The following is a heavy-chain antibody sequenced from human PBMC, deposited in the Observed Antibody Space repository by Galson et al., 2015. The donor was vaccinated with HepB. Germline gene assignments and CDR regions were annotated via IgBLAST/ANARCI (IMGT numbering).Heavy chain of an antibody. J-gene: IGHJ5*02. CDR3: ARSSGVVVPAAGGGWFDP. V-gene: IGHV1-69*13. CDR2: IIPIFGTA. D-gene: IGHD2-2*01. Sequence: SVKVSCKASGGTFSSYAISWVRQAPGQGLEWMGGIIPIFGTANYAQKFQGRVTITADESTSTAYMELSSLRSEDTAVYYCARSSGVVVPAAGGGWFDPWGQGTLVTVSS. CDR1: GGTFSSYA.